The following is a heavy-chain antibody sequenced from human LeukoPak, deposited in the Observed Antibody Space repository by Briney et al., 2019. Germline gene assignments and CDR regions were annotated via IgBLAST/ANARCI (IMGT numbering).Heavy chain of an antibody. Sequence: ASVKVSCKASGYTFTGYYIHWLRQAPGQGLEWMGFINPNSGGTNYAQKFQGRVTMTKDTSISTAYMELSSLTSDDTAVYYCARDLEGYHYGSGNYPQWGQGTLITVSS. D-gene: IGHD3-10*01. CDR1: GYTFTGYY. CDR2: INPNSGGT. J-gene: IGHJ4*02. V-gene: IGHV1-2*02. CDR3: ARDLEGYHYGSGNYPQ.